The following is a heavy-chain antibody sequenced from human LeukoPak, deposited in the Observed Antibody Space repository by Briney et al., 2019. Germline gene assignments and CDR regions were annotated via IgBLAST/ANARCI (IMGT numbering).Heavy chain of an antibody. CDR3: AKRGGYVDTAMADGYY. J-gene: IGHJ4*02. CDR1: GLPLRSYP. D-gene: IGHD5-18*01. V-gene: IGHV3-23*01. CDR2: ISGWGGST. Sequence: GGSLRLSCAASGLPLRSYPMSWVRQAPGKGLEWVSAISGWGGSTYYADSVKGRFTISRDNSKNTLYLQMNSLRAEDTAVYYCAKRGGYVDTAMADGYYWGQGTLVTVSS.